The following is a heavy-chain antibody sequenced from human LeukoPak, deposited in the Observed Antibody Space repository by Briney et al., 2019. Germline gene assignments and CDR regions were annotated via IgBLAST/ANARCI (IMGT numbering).Heavy chain of an antibody. CDR3: ARDGPIGVYY. D-gene: IGHD3-16*01. CDR1: GGSFSGYY. Sequence: SETLSLTCAVYGGSFSGYYWSWIRQPPGKGLEWIGEINHSGSTNYNPSLKSRVTISVDTSKNQFSLKLSSVTAADTAVYYCARDGPIGVYYWGQGTLVTVSP. CDR2: INHSGST. V-gene: IGHV4-34*01. J-gene: IGHJ4*02.